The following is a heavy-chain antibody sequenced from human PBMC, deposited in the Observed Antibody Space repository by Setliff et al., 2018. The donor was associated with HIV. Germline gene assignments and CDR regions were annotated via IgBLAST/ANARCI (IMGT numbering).Heavy chain of an antibody. V-gene: IGHV1-2*06. J-gene: IGHJ3*02. CDR3: ASDIAVIPAASQVGGFDI. D-gene: IGHD2-2*01. CDR1: GYTFTDYY. CDR2: INPNSGGT. Sequence: ASLKVSCKASGYTFTDYYIHWVRQAPGQGLEWMGRINPNSGGTNYAQKFQGRVTITRDTSISTTYMELSRLTSDDTAVYYCASDIAVIPAASQVGGFDIWGQGTMVTVSS.